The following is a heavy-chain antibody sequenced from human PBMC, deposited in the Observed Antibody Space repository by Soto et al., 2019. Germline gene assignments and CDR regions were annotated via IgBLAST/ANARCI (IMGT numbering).Heavy chain of an antibody. CDR3: AKDLPGELLTTCLDS. CDR1: GFTFSSYA. V-gene: IGHV3-23*01. D-gene: IGHD3-10*01. Sequence: PGGSLRLSCAASGFTFSSYAMTWVRQAPGKGLEWVSSMGGSGRSTYYTDSVKGRFTISRDNSKSTLYLQMTSLRAEDTALYYCAKDLPGELLTTCLDSWGPGTLVTVSS. CDR2: MGGSGRST. J-gene: IGHJ5*01.